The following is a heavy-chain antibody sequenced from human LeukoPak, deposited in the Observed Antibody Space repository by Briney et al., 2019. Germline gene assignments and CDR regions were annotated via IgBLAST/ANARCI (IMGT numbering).Heavy chain of an antibody. V-gene: IGHV4-59*01. CDR2: IYYSGST. CDR1: GGSISSYY. D-gene: IGHD3-22*01. Sequence: SETLSLTCTVSGGSISSYYWSWIRQPPGKGLEWIGYIYYSGSTNYNPSLKSRVTISVNTSKNQFALKLISVTASYTDVYSCESGISYYYDSSGYRWYFDLWGRGTLVTVSS. CDR3: ESGISYYYDSSGYRWYFDL. J-gene: IGHJ2*01.